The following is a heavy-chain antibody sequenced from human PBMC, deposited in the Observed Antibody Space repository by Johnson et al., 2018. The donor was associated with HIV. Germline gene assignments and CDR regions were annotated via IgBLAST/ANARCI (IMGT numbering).Heavy chain of an antibody. CDR1: GFTFHDYV. D-gene: IGHD4-17*01. V-gene: IGHV3-43D*03. CDR3: AKDSDCVYYGAVDAFDI. Sequence: VQLVESGGGLVQPGRSLRLSCAASGFTFHDYVMHWVRQAPGKGLEWVSLISWDGGNTYYADSVKGRFIISRDNNKKSLYMQMNSLRAADTALYFCAKDSDCVYYGAVDAFDIWGQGTMVTVSS. CDR2: ISWDGGNT. J-gene: IGHJ3*02.